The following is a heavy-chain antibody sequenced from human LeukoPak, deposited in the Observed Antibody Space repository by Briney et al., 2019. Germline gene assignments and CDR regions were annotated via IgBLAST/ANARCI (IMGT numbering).Heavy chain of an antibody. D-gene: IGHD3-10*01. CDR3: ARGPDDYYGSGSYYYYYYMDV. CDR2: ISAYNGNT. V-gene: IGHV1-18*01. CDR1: GYTFTSYG. J-gene: IGHJ6*03. Sequence: ASVKVSCKASGYTFTSYGISWVRQAPGQGLEWMGWISAYNGNTNYAQKLQGRVTMTTDTSTSTAYMELRSLRSDDTAVYYCARGPDDYYGSGSYYYYYYMDVWGKGTTVTISS.